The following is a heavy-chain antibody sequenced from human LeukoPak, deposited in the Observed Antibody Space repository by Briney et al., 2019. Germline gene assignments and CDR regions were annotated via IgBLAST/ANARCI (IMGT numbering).Heavy chain of an antibody. CDR1: GFTFSDHY. J-gene: IGHJ4*02. V-gene: IGHV3-11*01. Sequence: GGSLRLSCAASGFTFSDHYMIWLRQAPGKGLEAISYISHNGETKYYADSVKGRLSISRDNAKSSLYLQMDSLRVEDTAVYYCARDRHGYFDYWGQGTLVTVSS. D-gene: IGHD6-13*01. CDR3: ARDRHGYFDY. CDR2: ISHNGETK.